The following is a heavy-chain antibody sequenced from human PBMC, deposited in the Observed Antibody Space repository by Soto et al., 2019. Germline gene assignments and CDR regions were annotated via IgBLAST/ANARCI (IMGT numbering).Heavy chain of an antibody. CDR1: GGSISSYY. CDR3: ARETTGTTLGNWFDP. Sequence: QVQLQESGPGLVKPSETLSLTCTVSGGSISSYYWRWIRQPPGKGLEWIGYIYYSGSTNYNPSPKSRVTISVDTSKNQFPLKLSSVTAADTAVYYCARETTGTTLGNWFDPWGQGTLVTVSS. V-gene: IGHV4-59*01. J-gene: IGHJ5*02. CDR2: IYYSGST. D-gene: IGHD1-7*01.